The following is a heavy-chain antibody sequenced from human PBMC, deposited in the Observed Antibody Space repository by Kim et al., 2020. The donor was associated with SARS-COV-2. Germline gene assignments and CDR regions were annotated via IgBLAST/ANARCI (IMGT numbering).Heavy chain of an antibody. Sequence: SETLSLTCTVSGGSISSYYWSWIRQPPGKGLEWIGYIYYSGSTNYKPSLKSRVTISADTSKNQFSLKLSSVTAADTAVYYCARWGGGMDVWGQGTTVTVSS. V-gene: IGHV4-59*01. CDR3: ARWGGGMDV. CDR2: IYYSGST. D-gene: IGHD3-16*01. J-gene: IGHJ6*01. CDR1: GGSISSYY.